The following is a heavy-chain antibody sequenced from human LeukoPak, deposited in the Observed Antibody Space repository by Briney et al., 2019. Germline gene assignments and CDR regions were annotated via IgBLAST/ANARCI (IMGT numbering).Heavy chain of an antibody. CDR3: ARESILSGYSGYDIFDY. D-gene: IGHD5-12*01. CDR2: IYYSGST. CDR1: GGSITPYY. V-gene: IGHV4-30-4*01. Sequence: SETLSLTCTVSGGSITPYYWSWIRQPPGKGLEWIGYIYYSGSTYYNPSLKSRVTISVDTSKNQFSLKLSSVTAADTAVYYCARESILSGYSGYDIFDYWGQGTLVTVSS. J-gene: IGHJ4*02.